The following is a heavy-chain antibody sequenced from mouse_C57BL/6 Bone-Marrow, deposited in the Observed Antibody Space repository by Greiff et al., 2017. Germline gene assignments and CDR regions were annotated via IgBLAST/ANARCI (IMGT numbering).Heavy chain of an antibody. CDR3: ARSSITTVYYYAMDY. J-gene: IGHJ4*01. D-gene: IGHD1-1*01. CDR1: GYTFTSYW. CDR2: IYPGSGST. Sequence: VQLQQPGAELVKPGASVKMSCKASGYTFTSYWITWVKQRPGQGLEWIGDIYPGSGSTNYNEQFKSKATLTVDTSSSTAYMQLSSLTSEDSAVYYCARSSITTVYYYAMDYWGQGTSVTVSS. V-gene: IGHV1-55*01.